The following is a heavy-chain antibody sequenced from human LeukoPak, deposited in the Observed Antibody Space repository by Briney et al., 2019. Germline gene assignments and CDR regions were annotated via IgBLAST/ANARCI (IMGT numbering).Heavy chain of an antibody. D-gene: IGHD6-13*01. Sequence: GASVKVSCKASGYTLTSYDINWVRQATGQGLEWMGWMNPNSGNTGYAQKFQGRVTMTRNTSISTAYMELSSLRSEDTAVYYCARVSQQQVLGWFDPWGQGTLVTVSS. V-gene: IGHV1-8*01. J-gene: IGHJ5*02. CDR2: MNPNSGNT. CDR1: GYTLTSYD. CDR3: ARVSQQQVLGWFDP.